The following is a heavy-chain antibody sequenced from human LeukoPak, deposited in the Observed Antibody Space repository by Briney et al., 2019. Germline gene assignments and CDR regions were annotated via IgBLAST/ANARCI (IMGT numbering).Heavy chain of an antibody. D-gene: IGHD6-19*01. CDR2: MNPNSGNT. CDR1: GYTFTSYD. Sequence: GASVKVSCKASGYTFTSYDINWVRQATGQGLEWMGWMNPNSGNTGYAQKFQVRVTITRNTSISTAYMELSSLRSEDTAVYYCARGRIAVAGTSFDYWGQGTLVTVSS. J-gene: IGHJ4*02. CDR3: ARGRIAVAGTSFDY. V-gene: IGHV1-8*03.